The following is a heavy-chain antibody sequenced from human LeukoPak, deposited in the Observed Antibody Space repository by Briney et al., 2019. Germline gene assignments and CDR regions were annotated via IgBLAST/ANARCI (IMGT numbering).Heavy chain of an antibody. D-gene: IGHD3-16*02. J-gene: IGHJ6*02. CDR1: GGSISSYY. CDR2: INHSGST. V-gene: IGHV4-34*01. Sequence: PSETLSLTCTVSGGSISSYYWSWIRQPPGKGLEWIGEINHSGSTNYIPSLKSRVTISVDTSKSQFSLKLSSVTAADTAVYYCARHDYRGINDGMDVWGQGTTVIVSS. CDR3: ARHDYRGINDGMDV.